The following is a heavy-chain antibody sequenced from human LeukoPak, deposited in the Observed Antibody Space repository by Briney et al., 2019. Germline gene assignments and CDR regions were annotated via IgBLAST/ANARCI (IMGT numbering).Heavy chain of an antibody. CDR3: ARTVVEQSYWYFDL. Sequence: ASVTVSCKASGYTFTSYYMHWVRQAPGQGLEWMGIINPSGGSTSYAQKFQGRVTMTRDMSTSKVYMELSSLRAEDTAVSYCARTVVEQSYWYFDLWGRGTLVTVSS. CDR2: INPSGGST. J-gene: IGHJ2*01. CDR1: GYTFTSYY. V-gene: IGHV1-46*01. D-gene: IGHD1/OR15-1a*01.